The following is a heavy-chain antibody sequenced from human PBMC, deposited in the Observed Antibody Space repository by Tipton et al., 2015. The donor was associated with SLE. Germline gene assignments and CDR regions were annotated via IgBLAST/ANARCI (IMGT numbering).Heavy chain of an antibody. CDR1: GFTFSSYA. CDR2: ISYDGSNK. CDR3: ASLVGATRGPDAFDI. Sequence: SLRLSCAASGFTFSSYAMHWVRQAPGKGLEWVAVISYDGSNKYYADSVKGRFTISRDNSKNTLYLQMNSLRAEDTAVYYCASLVGATRGPDAFDIWGQGTMVTVSS. J-gene: IGHJ3*02. D-gene: IGHD1-26*01. V-gene: IGHV3-30-3*01.